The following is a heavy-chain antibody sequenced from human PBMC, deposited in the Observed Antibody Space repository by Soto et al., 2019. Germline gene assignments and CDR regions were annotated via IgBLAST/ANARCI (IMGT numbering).Heavy chain of an antibody. V-gene: IGHV3-53*01. CDR3: ARYYGAGSYFFDI. D-gene: IGHD3-10*01. Sequence: GGSLRLSCAASGLSVSSNYMIWIRQAPGEGLEWVSLIYSDGRTFYADSVKGRFTISRDNSETTVYLQMNSLRVDDTAVYYCARYYGAGSYFFDIWGQGTLVTVSS. J-gene: IGHJ4*02. CDR2: IYSDGRT. CDR1: GLSVSSNY.